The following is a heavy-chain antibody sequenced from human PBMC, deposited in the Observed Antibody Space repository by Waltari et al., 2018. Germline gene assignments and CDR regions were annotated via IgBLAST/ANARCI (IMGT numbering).Heavy chain of an antibody. CDR3: AKDVYGSGSYSMYNWFDP. Sequence: QVQPVESGGGVVQPGGSLRLSCAASGFTFSNYGMHWVRQAPGKGLEWVAFIRYDGSNKYYADSVKGRFTISRDNSKNTLYMQINSLRAEDTAIYYCAKDVYGSGSYSMYNWFDPWGQGTLVTVSS. CDR2: IRYDGSNK. CDR1: GFTFSNYG. J-gene: IGHJ5*02. V-gene: IGHV3-30*02. D-gene: IGHD3-10*01.